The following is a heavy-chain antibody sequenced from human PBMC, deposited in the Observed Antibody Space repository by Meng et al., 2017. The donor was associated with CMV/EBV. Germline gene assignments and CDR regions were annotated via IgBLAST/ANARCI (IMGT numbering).Heavy chain of an antibody. D-gene: IGHD2-2*01. CDR1: GSTFSSYW. V-gene: IGHV3-74*01. J-gene: IGHJ6*02. Sequence: GGSLRLSCAASGSTFSSYWMHWVRQAPGKGLVWVSRINSDGSSTSYADSVKGRFTISRDNAKNTLYLQMNSLRAEDTAVYYCARDVTGAGIVVVPAASVQGGMDVWGQGTTVTVSS. CDR2: INSDGSST. CDR3: ARDVTGAGIVVVPAASVQGGMDV.